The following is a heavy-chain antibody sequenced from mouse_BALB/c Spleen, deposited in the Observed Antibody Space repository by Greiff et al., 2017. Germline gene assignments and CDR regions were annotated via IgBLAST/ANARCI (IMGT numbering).Heavy chain of an antibody. J-gene: IGHJ2*01. Sequence: EVKLVESGGGLVQPGGSRKLSCAASGFTFSSFGMHWVRQAPEKGLEWVAYISSGSSTIYYADTVKGRFTISRDNPKNTLFLQMTSLRSEDTAMYYCARRELTTNFDYWGQGTTLTVSS. D-gene: IGHD2-13*01. CDR2: ISSGSSTI. CDR1: GFTFSSFG. CDR3: ARRELTTNFDY. V-gene: IGHV5-17*02.